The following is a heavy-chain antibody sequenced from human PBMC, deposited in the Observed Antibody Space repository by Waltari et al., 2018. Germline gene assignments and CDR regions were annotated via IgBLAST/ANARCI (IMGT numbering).Heavy chain of an antibody. Sequence: QLLESGGGWRQAGGSLRLSCAASGFTFSNYAMSWVRQAPGKGPEGVSGMTSGGGDTYDTDSVRGRFTISRDNSKNTVYLQMNSLRHEDTAVYYCAKEIYRIGRPCFDYWGQGVRVTVSS. V-gene: IGHV3-23*01. CDR1: GFTFSNYA. CDR2: MTSGGGDT. J-gene: IGHJ4*02. D-gene: IGHD6-19*01. CDR3: AKEIYRIGRPCFDY.